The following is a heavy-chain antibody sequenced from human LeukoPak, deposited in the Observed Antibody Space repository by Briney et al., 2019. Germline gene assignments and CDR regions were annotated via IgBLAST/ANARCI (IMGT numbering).Heavy chain of an antibody. J-gene: IGHJ4*02. CDR1: GFTFDDYA. CDR3: TTDYDILTGYYMGTDY. D-gene: IGHD3-9*01. CDR2: ISGSGGST. Sequence: LPGGSLRLSCAASGFTFDDYAMSWVRQAPGKGLEWVSAISGSGGSTYYADSVKGRFTISRDNSKNTLYLQMNSLKTEDTAVYYCTTDYDILTGYYMGTDYWGQGTLVTVSS. V-gene: IGHV3-23*01.